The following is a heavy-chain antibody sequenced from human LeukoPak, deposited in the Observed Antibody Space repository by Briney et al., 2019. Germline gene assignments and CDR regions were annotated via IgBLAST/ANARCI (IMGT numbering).Heavy chain of an antibody. CDR1: EFTFDDYA. Sequence: PGGSLRLSCAASEFTFDDYAMHWVRQAPGKGLEWVSGISWNSGSIGYADSVKGRFTISRDNAKNSLYLQMNSLRAEDTALYYCAKGIVGATTGNYFDYWGQGTLVTVSS. CDR3: AKGIVGATTGNYFDY. D-gene: IGHD1-26*01. CDR2: ISWNSGSI. J-gene: IGHJ4*02. V-gene: IGHV3-9*01.